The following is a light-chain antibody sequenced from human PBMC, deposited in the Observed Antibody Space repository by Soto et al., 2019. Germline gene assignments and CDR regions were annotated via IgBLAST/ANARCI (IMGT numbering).Light chain of an antibody. V-gene: IGKV3-15*01. CDR3: QQYNNWPDT. Sequence: EIVMTQSPDTLSVSPGERATRSCRASQSVSSNLAWYQQKPGQAPRLLIYGASTRATGIPARFSGSGSGTEFTLTISSLQSEDFAVYHCQQYNNWPDTFGQGTKLEIK. J-gene: IGKJ2*01. CDR2: GAS. CDR1: QSVSSN.